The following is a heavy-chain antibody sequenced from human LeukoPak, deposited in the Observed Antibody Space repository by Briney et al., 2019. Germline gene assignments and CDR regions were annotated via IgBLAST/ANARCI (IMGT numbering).Heavy chain of an antibody. D-gene: IGHD2/OR15-2a*01. CDR1: GGSISSYY. J-gene: IGHJ5*02. CDR2: IYTSGST. V-gene: IGHV4-4*07. CDR3: GRGHSTWFDP. Sequence: PSETLSLTCTVSGGSISSYYWSWIRQPAGKGLEWIGRIYTSGSTNYNPSLKSRVTMSVDTSKHQFSLKLSSVTAADTAVYYWGRGHSTWFDPWGQGTLVTVSS.